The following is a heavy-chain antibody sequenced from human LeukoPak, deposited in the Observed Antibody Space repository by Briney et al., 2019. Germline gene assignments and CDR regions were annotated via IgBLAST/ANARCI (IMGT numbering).Heavy chain of an antibody. J-gene: IGHJ4*02. CDR2: INHSGST. Sequence: SETLSLTCAVYGGSFSGYYWSWIRQPPGKGLEWIGEINHSGSTNYNPSLKSRVTISVDTSKNQFSLKLSSVTAADTAVYYCASLNRAAGHFDYCGQGTLVTASS. CDR3: ASLNRAAGHFDY. CDR1: GGSFSGYY. V-gene: IGHV4-34*01. D-gene: IGHD6-13*01.